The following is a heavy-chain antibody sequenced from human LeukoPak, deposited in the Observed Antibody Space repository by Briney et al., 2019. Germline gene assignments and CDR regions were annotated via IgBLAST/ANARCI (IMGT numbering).Heavy chain of an antibody. CDR1: GGSISSSSYY. D-gene: IGHD6-13*01. J-gene: IGHJ4*02. Sequence: SETLSLTCTVSGGSISSSSYYWGWIRQPPGKGLEWIGSIYYSGSTYYNPSLKSRVTISVDTSKSQFSLRLSSVTAADTAVYYCASPRIAAAGIDFWGQGTLVTVSS. CDR2: IYYSGST. CDR3: ASPRIAAAGIDF. V-gene: IGHV4-39*01.